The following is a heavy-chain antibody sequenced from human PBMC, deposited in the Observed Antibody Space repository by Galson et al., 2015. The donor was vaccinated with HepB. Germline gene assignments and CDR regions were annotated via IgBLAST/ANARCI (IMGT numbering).Heavy chain of an antibody. CDR3: ARDSIAAAGRAFDP. Sequence: SVKVSCKASGYTFNIYAISWVRQAPGQGLEWMGWISAHNGNTNYAQSLQGRVTMTTDTSTSTAYMELRSLRSDDTAVYYCARDSIAAAGRAFDPWGQGTLVTVSS. CDR2: ISAHNGNT. D-gene: IGHD6-13*01. V-gene: IGHV1-18*01. J-gene: IGHJ5*02. CDR1: GYTFNIYA.